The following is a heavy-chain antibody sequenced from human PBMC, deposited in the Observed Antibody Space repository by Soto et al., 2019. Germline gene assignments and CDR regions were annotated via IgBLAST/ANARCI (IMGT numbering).Heavy chain of an antibody. V-gene: IGHV1-2*04. Sequence: GASVTVSCKASVYTFTGYYIHWVRHDPRQGLEWMGWINPNSGGTNYAQKFQGWVTMTRDTSISTAYMELSRLRSDDTAVYYCARGGPEYSSSSVTKPQLYYYYYYMDVWGKGTTVTVSS. J-gene: IGHJ6*03. CDR2: INPNSGGT. CDR3: ARGGPEYSSSSVTKPQLYYYYYYMDV. D-gene: IGHD6-6*01. CDR1: VYTFTGYY.